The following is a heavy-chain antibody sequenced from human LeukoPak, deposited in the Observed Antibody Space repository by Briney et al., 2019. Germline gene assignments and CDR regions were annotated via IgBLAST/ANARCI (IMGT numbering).Heavy chain of an antibody. Sequence: GESLKISCQASGYSFTSYWIGWVRQVPGKGVGWVGIIYPGDSDTRYSPSFQGPVTISADNSNSTAYPRWSSLKGSDTAMYYCARSLGTGGYLGAFDIWGQGTVVTVSS. V-gene: IGHV5-51*01. CDR3: ARSLGTGGYLGAFDI. CDR2: IYPGDSDT. CDR1: GYSFTSYW. J-gene: IGHJ3*02. D-gene: IGHD2-8*02.